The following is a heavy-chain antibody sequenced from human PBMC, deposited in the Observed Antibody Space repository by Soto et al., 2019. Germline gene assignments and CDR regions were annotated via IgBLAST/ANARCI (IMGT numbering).Heavy chain of an antibody. Sequence: GGSLRLSCAASGFTFSSYSMNWVRQAPGKGLEWVSYISSSSSTIYYADSVKGRFTISRDNAKNSLYLQMNSLRAEDTAVYYCARDHKRWFGELSTSGFDYWGQGTLVTVSS. CDR2: ISSSSSTI. V-gene: IGHV3-48*01. CDR3: ARDHKRWFGELSTSGFDY. CDR1: GFTFSSYS. J-gene: IGHJ4*02. D-gene: IGHD3-10*01.